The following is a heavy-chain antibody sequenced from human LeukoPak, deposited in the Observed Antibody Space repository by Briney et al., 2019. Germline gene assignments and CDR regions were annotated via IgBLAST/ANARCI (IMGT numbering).Heavy chain of an antibody. J-gene: IGHJ4*02. Sequence: GGSLRLSCAASGFTFSSYGIHWVRQAPGKGLEWVAIISYDGSDKYYADSVKGRFTISRDNSKNTLYLQMNSLRADDTALYYCAKDIGLIVVVVAATPDYWGQGTLVTVSS. CDR3: AKDIGLIVVVVAATPDY. D-gene: IGHD2-15*01. CDR1: GFTFSSYG. CDR2: ISYDGSDK. V-gene: IGHV3-30*18.